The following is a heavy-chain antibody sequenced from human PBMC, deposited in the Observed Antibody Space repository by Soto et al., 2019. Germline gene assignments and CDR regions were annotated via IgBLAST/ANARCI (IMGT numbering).Heavy chain of an antibody. J-gene: IGHJ6*02. Sequence: PSETLSLTCSVSGGSISSGYYYWSWIRQPPGKGLEWIGYIYYSGSTNYNPSLKSRVTISVDTSKNQFSLKLSSVTAADTAVYYCARSGYSGYVLYYYYGMDVWGQGTTVTVSS. CDR2: IYYSGST. D-gene: IGHD5-12*01. V-gene: IGHV4-61*01. CDR1: GGSISSGYYY. CDR3: ARSGYSGYVLYYYYGMDV.